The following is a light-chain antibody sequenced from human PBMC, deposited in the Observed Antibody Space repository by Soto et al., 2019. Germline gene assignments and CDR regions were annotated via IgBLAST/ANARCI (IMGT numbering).Light chain of an antibody. V-gene: IGKV1-39*01. Sequence: DIQMTQSPSSLSASVGDRITITCRASQSISTYLNWYQQKPGGAPKLLIYAASNLQNGVPPRFSGSGAGTDFSLTISSLQPEEFATDYCQVSYEIPYTFGHGTRLDIK. CDR1: QSISTY. CDR3: QVSYEIPYT. CDR2: AAS. J-gene: IGKJ2*01.